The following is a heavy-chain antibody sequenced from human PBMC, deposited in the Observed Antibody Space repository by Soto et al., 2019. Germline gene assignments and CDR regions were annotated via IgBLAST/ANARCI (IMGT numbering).Heavy chain of an antibody. D-gene: IGHD6-19*01. CDR2: IIPIFGTA. J-gene: IGHJ5*02. CDR3: ARGVHPGYSSGWCNFDP. Sequence: GASVKFSCKASGGTFSSYAISWVRQDPGQGLEWMGGIIPIFGTANYAQKFQGRVTITADESTSTAYMELSSLRSEDTAVYYCARGVHPGYSSGWCNFDPWGQGTLVTVSS. CDR1: GGTFSSYA. V-gene: IGHV1-69*13.